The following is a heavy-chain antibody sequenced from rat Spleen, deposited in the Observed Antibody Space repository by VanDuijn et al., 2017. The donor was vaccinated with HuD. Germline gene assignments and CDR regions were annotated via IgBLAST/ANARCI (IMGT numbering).Heavy chain of an antibody. CDR2: ISTDGGNT. CDR1: GFTFSSYW. D-gene: IGHD5-1*01. CDR3: TTDGQGARFAY. J-gene: IGHJ3*01. Sequence: EVQLVESGGGLVQPGRSLKLSCVASGFTFSSYWMYWIRQAPGKGLEWVSSISTDGGNTYYPDSVKGRFTISRDNAENIVYLQMDSLRSEDTATYYCTTDGQGARFAYWGQGTLVTVSS. V-gene: IGHV5-58*01.